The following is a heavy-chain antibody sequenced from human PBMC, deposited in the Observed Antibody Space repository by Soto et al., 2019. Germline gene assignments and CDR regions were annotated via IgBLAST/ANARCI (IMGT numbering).Heavy chain of an antibody. CDR3: AYSRGLNGYPGD. J-gene: IGHJ4*02. V-gene: IGHV4-31*03. CDR1: GGSMSSDGYY. Sequence: SETLSLTCTVSGGSMSSDGYYWSWIRQHPGKGLEWIGYIYYSGLTDYNPSLKSRLTISVDKSKNEFYLKMRSVTAADTAVYYGAYSRGLNGYPGDWGQGIWVTVFS. D-gene: IGHD4-4*01. CDR2: IYYSGLT.